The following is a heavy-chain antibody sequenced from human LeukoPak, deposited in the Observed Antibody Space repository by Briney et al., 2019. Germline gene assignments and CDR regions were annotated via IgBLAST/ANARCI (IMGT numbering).Heavy chain of an antibody. CDR1: GGSISSSSYY. Sequence: PSETLSLTCTVSGGSISSSSYYWGWIRQPPGKGLEWIGSIYYSGSTNYNPSLKSRVTISVDTSKNQFSLKLSSVTAADTAVYYCARPESPRGWFDPWGQGTLVTVSS. V-gene: IGHV4-39*07. CDR2: IYYSGST. D-gene: IGHD2/OR15-2a*01. J-gene: IGHJ5*02. CDR3: ARPESPRGWFDP.